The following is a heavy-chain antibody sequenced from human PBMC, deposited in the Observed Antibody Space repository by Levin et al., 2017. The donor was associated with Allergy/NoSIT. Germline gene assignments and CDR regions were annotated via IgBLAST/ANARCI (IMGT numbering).Heavy chain of an antibody. D-gene: IGHD3-10*01. CDR2: IDWDDDK. CDR3: ARATNHYYGRGFDY. V-gene: IGHV2-70*11. CDR1: GSSLTTSGMC. J-gene: IGHJ4*02. Sequence: QTLSLTCTFSGSSLTTSGMCVSWIRQPPGNALEWLARIDWDDDKYYSTSLKTRLTISRDTSKNQVVLTMTSMDPVDTATYYCARATNHYYGRGFDYWGQGTPVTVSS.